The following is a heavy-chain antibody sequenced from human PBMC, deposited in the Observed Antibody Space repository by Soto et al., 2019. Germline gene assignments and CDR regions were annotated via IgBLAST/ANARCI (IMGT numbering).Heavy chain of an antibody. CDR2: IFHSGST. D-gene: IGHD6-13*01. V-gene: IGHV4-31*03. CDR1: NGYINSGGFY. CDR3: ARGGIAGHWFDP. Sequence: QVQLQESGPGLLKPSQTLSLTCNVSNGYINSGGFYWSWIRQHPGKGLEWIGYIFHSGSTLYNPCINSRVTLSADTSKNQLSLILRSVTVADTAVYYCARGGIAGHWFDPWGQGILVTVSS. J-gene: IGHJ5*02.